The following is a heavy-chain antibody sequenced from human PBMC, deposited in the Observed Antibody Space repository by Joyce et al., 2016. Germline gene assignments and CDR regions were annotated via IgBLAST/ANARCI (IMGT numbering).Heavy chain of an antibody. CDR2: IIPSVGVA. Sequence: VQLVQSGAEVKKPGSSVKVSCKVSGGNFYDYTITWVRQAPGQGLEWMGRIIPSVGVANYARKFRGRVALTADKSTATAYLELNSLRLDDTAMFFCTRGRIEYSMTFNAYDIWGQGTMVTVSS. CDR3: TRGRIEYSMTFNAYDI. CDR1: GGNFYDYT. J-gene: IGHJ3*02. D-gene: IGHD2/OR15-2a*01. V-gene: IGHV1-69*04.